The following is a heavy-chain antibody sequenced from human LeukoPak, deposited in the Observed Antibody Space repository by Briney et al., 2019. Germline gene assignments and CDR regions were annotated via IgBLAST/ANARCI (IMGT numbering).Heavy chain of an antibody. D-gene: IGHD3-10*01. CDR3: AKDLSGYYGSGFYCYYGMDV. J-gene: IGHJ6*02. V-gene: IGHV3-48*03. CDR1: GFTFSSYE. CDR2: ISSSGSTI. Sequence: QPGGSLRLSCAASGFTFSSYEMTWVRQAPGKGLEWVSYISSSGSTIYYADSVKGRFTISRDNAKNSLYLQMNSLRAEDTAVYYCAKDLSGYYGSGFYCYYGMDVWGQGTTVTVSS.